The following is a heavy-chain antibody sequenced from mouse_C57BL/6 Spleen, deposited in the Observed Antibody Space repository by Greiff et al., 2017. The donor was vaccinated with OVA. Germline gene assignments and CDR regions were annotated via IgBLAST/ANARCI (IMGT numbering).Heavy chain of an antibody. J-gene: IGHJ3*01. D-gene: IGHD2-3*01. CDR2: IDPSDSYT. V-gene: IGHV1-59*01. Sequence: QVQLQQPGAELVRPGTSVKLSCKASGYTFTSYWMHWVKQRPGQGLEWIGVIDPSDSYTNYNQKFKGKATLTVDTSSSTAYMQLSSLTSEDSAVYYCAGYDGYPGCAYWGQGTLVTVSA. CDR3: AGYDGYPGCAY. CDR1: GYTFTSYW.